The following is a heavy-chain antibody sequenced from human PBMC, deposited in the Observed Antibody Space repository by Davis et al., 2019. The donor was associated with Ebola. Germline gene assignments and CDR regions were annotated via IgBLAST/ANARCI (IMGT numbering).Heavy chain of an antibody. V-gene: IGHV1-46*01. D-gene: IGHD6-13*01. J-gene: IGHJ4*02. CDR1: GDTSTSHY. CDR2: INPSGGGT. CDR3: ARDRITAAGTMQLDY. Sequence: AASVKVSCKASGDTSTSHYMHWVRQAPGQGLEWMGIINPSGGGTSFAEKFQDRVTMTSDTSTNTIYMELSSLRSDDTAVYYCARDRITAAGTMQLDYWGQGTLVTVSS.